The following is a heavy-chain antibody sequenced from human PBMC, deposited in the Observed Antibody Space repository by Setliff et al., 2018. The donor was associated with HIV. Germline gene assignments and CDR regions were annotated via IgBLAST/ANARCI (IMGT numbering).Heavy chain of an antibody. J-gene: IGHJ3*02. CDR1: GYTFTHYA. V-gene: IGHV1-18*01. Sequence: ASVKVSCTASGYTFTHYAISWVRQAPGQGLEYLGWISAYNGNTNYAQKVQGRITMTTDASTSTVDMELRSLTSDDTAVYYCARLASGGWPLEVFDIWGQGTMVTVSS. CDR2: ISAYNGNT. CDR3: ARLASGGWPLEVFDI. D-gene: IGHD2-15*01.